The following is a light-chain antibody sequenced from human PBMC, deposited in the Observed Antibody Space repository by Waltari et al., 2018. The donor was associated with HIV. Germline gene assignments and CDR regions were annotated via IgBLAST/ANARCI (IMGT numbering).Light chain of an antibody. CDR2: RNK. Sequence: QSVLTQPPSASGTPGQRVTISCSGSITHVGLTYVYWYRQLPGTAPKLLIDRNKQRPSGVPDRFSASKSGTTASLASSGRRAEDEADYYGAAWDGSVSVLYVFGAGTKVTVL. CDR1: ITHVGLTY. V-gene: IGLV1-47*01. CDR3: AAWDGSVSVLYV. J-gene: IGLJ1*01.